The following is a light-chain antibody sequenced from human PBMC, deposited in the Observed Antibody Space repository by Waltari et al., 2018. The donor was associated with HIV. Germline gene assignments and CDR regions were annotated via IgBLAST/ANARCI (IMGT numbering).Light chain of an antibody. V-gene: IGKV3-15*01. CDR3: QQYNNFPLT. J-gene: IGKJ4*01. Sequence: EIVMTQSPATLSVSPGERVTLSCRASQRISSNLVWYQQKPGQAPRPLIYRASSRATGIPARFSGSGSGTEFTLTISSLQSEDFALYYCQQYNNFPLTFGGGTKVEIE. CDR2: RAS. CDR1: QRISSN.